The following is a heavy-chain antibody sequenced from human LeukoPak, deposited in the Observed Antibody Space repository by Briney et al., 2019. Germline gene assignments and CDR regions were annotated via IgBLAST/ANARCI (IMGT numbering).Heavy chain of an antibody. D-gene: IGHD3-10*01. CDR1: GVSFSGYY. Sequence: SETLSLTCAVYGVSFSGYYWSWIRQPPGKGLEWIGEINHSGSTNYNPSLKSRVTISVDTSKNQFSLKLSSVTAADTAVYYCARPGITMVRGVIWFDPWGQGTLVTVSS. V-gene: IGHV4-34*01. CDR2: INHSGST. CDR3: ARPGITMVRGVIWFDP. J-gene: IGHJ5*02.